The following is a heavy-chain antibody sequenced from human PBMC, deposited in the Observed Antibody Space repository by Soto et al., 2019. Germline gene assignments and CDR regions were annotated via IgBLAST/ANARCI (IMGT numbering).Heavy chain of an antibody. V-gene: IGHV4-34*01. Sequence: HVQLRQWGAGLLKPSDTLSLTCAVYGESLNYYYWSWIRQAPGKGLEWIGEFYQGGSTHYNPSVKSRVTVAAALSSQQFSLKLTSVTAADTATYSCARGMWPDRFANWGQGTLVTVSS. CDR3: ARGMWPDRFAN. CDR1: GESLNYYY. CDR2: FYQGGST. J-gene: IGHJ5*02. D-gene: IGHD2-21*01.